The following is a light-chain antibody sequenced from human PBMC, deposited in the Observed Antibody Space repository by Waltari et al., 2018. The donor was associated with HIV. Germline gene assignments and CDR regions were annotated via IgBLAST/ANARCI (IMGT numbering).Light chain of an antibody. Sequence: QSALTQPASVSGSPGQSITISCTGPSRDMCGYDYFSWYQHLPVKVPKLMIYDVNKRPSGVSSRFSGSKSGSTASLTISGLQPEDEADYYCCSYSGSGTLVFGGGTKLIVL. CDR3: CSYSGSGTLV. CDR2: DVN. V-gene: IGLV2-23*02. CDR1: SRDMCGYDY. J-gene: IGLJ2*01.